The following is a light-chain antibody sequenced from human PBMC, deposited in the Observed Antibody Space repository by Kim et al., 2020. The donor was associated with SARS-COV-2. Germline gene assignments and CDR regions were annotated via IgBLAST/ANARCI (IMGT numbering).Light chain of an antibody. CDR2: GAS. V-gene: IGKV3-20*01. J-gene: IGKJ2*01. CDR1: QSVSSNY. CDR3: QHYDRSPRYT. Sequence: PGERATLSCRASQSVSSNYLAWYQQKPGQAPRLLIYGASSRATGIPDRFSGSGSQTDFTLTISRLEPEDFAVYYCQHYDRSPRYTFGQGTKLEI.